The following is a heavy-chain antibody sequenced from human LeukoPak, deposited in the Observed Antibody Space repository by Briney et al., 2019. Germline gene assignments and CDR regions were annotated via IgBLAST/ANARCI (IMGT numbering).Heavy chain of an antibody. D-gene: IGHD6-19*01. CDR1: GFTFSTYG. CDR2: IRYDGSNK. J-gene: IGHJ4*02. CDR3: AKRQLEQWLVMDY. V-gene: IGHV3-30*02. Sequence: PGGSLRLSCEASGFTFSTYGMHWVRQAPGKGLEWVAFIRYDGSNKYYADSVKGRFTISRDNSKNTVFLQMNSLRAEDTAVYYCAKRQLEQWLVMDYWGQGTLVTVSS.